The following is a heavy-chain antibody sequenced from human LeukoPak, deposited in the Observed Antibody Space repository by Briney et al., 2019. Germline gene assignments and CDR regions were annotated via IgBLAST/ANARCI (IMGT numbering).Heavy chain of an antibody. CDR1: GFTFSSSA. D-gene: IGHD2-15*01. CDR2: ISNNGGYA. J-gene: IGHJ4*02. V-gene: IGHV3-23*01. Sequence: GGSLRLSCAASGFTFSSSAMSWVRQAPGKGLEWVSAISNNGGYAYYADSVQGRFTISRDNSKGTLCLQMNSLRAEDTAVYYCAKQLGYCSDGSCYFPYWGQGTLVTVSS. CDR3: AKQLGYCSDGSCYFPY.